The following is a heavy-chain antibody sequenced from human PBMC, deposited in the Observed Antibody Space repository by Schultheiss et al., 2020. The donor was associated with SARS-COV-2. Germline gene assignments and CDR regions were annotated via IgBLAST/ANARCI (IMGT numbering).Heavy chain of an antibody. D-gene: IGHD1-1*01. J-gene: IGHJ4*02. CDR3: AKTEAWNFDY. CDR1: GFTFSSYE. V-gene: IGHV3-48*03. Sequence: GGSLRLSCVASGFTFSSYEMNWVRQAPGKGLEWVSYISSSGNTIFYADSVKGRFTISRDNSKNTLYLQVNSLRAEDTAIYYCAKTEAWNFDYWGQGTLDTVSS. CDR2: ISSSGNTI.